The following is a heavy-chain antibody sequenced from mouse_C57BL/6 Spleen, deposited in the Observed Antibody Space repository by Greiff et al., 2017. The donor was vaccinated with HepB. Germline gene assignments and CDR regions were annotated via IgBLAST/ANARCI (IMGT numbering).Heavy chain of an antibody. CDR1: GYAFSSSW. D-gene: IGHD3-2*02. Sequence: VQLQQSGPELVKPGASVKISCKASGYAFSSSWMNWVKQRPGKGLEWIGRIYPGDGDTNYNGKFKGKATLTADKSSSTAYMQLSSLTSEDSAVYFCARQGAAQATSAWFAYWGQGTLVTVSA. CDR2: IYPGDGDT. CDR3: ARQGAAQATSAWFAY. J-gene: IGHJ3*01. V-gene: IGHV1-82*01.